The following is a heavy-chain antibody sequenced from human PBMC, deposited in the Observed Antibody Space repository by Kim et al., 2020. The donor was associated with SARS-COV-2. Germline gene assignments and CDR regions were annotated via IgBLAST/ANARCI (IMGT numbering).Heavy chain of an antibody. CDR2: ISADNGNT. Sequence: ASVKVSCKASGYTFTDYGISWVRQAPGLGLEWMGWISADNGNTHSAQNFQGRVTMTRDTSTDTVYMEVRSLRPDDTAGYYCAREYCADNRCQTDWSYF. CDR3: AREYCADNRCQTDWSYF. V-gene: IGHV1-18*01. CDR1: GYTFTDYG. D-gene: IGHD2-21*01. J-gene: IGHJ2*01.